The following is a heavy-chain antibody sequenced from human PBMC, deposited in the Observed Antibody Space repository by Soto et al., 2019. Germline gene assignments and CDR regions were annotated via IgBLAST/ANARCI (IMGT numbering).Heavy chain of an antibody. V-gene: IGHV1-46*01. CDR3: ARDGLSGYETDLDY. D-gene: IGHD5-12*01. CDR1: GYNFTTYY. J-gene: IGHJ4*02. Sequence: GSVKVACKASGYNFTTYYMHWVRQAPGQGLEWMGIISPDGGTANYAQKFQGRVTITADESTSTAYMELSSLRSEDTAVYYCARDGLSGYETDLDYWGQGTLVTVSS. CDR2: ISPDGGTA.